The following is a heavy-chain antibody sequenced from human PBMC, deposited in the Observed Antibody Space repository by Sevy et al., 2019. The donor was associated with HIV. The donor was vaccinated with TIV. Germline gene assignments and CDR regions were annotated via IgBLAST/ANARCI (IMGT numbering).Heavy chain of an antibody. V-gene: IGHV3-7*01. CDR2: INQDGSEK. D-gene: IGHD6-13*01. CDR1: GFTFSSYW. CDR3: ERERSSSWFDS. Sequence: GGSLRLSCAVSGFTFSSYWMSWVRQAPGKGLEWVANINQDGSEKYYVDSVKDRFTIARDSTKNSVYVQMNSLRDEDTGVYYCERERSSSWFDSWGQGTLVTVSS. J-gene: IGHJ5*01.